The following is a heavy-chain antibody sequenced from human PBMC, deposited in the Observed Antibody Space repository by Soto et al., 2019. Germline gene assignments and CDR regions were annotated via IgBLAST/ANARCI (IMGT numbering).Heavy chain of an antibody. CDR3: ARVGRKVTVYATYYYGMDV. CDR1: GFTFSSYW. CDR2: INSDGSST. J-gene: IGHJ6*02. D-gene: IGHD2-8*01. Sequence: PGGSLRRSCAASGFTFSSYWMHWVRQAPGKGLVWVSRINSDGSSTSYADSVKGRFTISRDNAKNTLYLQMNSLRAEDTAVYYCARVGRKVTVYATYYYGMDVWGQGPTVTVSS. V-gene: IGHV3-74*01.